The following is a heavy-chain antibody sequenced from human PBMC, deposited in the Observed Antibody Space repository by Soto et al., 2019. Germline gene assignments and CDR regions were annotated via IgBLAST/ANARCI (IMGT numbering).Heavy chain of an antibody. Sequence: QVQLVESGGGVVQPGRSLRLSCAASGFTFSSYGMHWVRQAPGKGLEWVAVISYDGSNKYYADSVKGRFTISRDNSKNTRYLQMNRLRAEDTAVYYCAKDLLRPGRAYGMDVWGQGTTVTVSS. CDR3: AKDLLRPGRAYGMDV. J-gene: IGHJ6*02. CDR1: GFTFSSYG. CDR2: ISYDGSNK. V-gene: IGHV3-30*18.